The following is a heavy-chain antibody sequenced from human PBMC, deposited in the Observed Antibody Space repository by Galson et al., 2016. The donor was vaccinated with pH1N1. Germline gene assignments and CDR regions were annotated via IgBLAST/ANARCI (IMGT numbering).Heavy chain of an antibody. Sequence: SVKVSCKASGGTFSSYTISWMRQAPGQGLEWMGRITPIYGLADYAQKFQGRITLTADRSIVYMELTSLRSEDTAVYYCARVPVNHDNWFDPWGQGTLVAVPS. CDR3: ARVPVNHDNWFDP. CDR2: ITPIYGLA. J-gene: IGHJ5*02. CDR1: GGTFSSYT. V-gene: IGHV1-69*02.